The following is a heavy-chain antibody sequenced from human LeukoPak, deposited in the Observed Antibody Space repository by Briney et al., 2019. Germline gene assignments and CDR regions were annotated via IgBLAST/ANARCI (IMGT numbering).Heavy chain of an antibody. Sequence: SETLSLTCTVSGYSISTGYYWDWIRQPPGKGLEWIGTFYHGGSTYYDPSLKSRVTISVDTSKNQFSLNLTSVTAADTAVYYCAKARRDLLAFDLWGQGTMVTVSS. CDR3: AKARRDLLAFDL. CDR2: FYHGGST. D-gene: IGHD1-26*01. V-gene: IGHV4-38-2*02. J-gene: IGHJ3*01. CDR1: GYSISTGYY.